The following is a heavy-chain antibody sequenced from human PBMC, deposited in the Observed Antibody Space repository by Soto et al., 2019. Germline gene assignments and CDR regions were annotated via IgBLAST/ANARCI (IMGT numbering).Heavy chain of an antibody. V-gene: IGHV1-3*01. D-gene: IGHD2-2*01. Sequence: ASVKVSCKASGYTFTSYAMHWVRQAPGQRLEWMGWINAGNGNTKYSQKFQGRVTITRDTSASTAYMELGSLRSEDTAVYYCARGPIVVVPAAMKDYYYYYMDVWGKGTTVTVSS. CDR1: GYTFTSYA. J-gene: IGHJ6*03. CDR2: INAGNGNT. CDR3: ARGPIVVVPAAMKDYYYYYMDV.